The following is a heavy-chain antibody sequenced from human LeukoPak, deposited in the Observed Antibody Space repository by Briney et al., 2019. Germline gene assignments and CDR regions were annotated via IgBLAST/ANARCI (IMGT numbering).Heavy chain of an antibody. CDR3: ATGYSDSLRSPLDS. CDR2: ISGRGGNT. V-gene: IGHV3-23*01. D-gene: IGHD3-22*01. J-gene: IGHJ5*01. CDR1: GLTFNNYA. Sequence: GGSLRLSCAASGLTFNNYALTWIRQAPGKGLEWVSSISGRGGNTYYADSVKGRFTISRDDSKNTLFLQMNSLRAEDTAVYYCATGYSDSLRSPLDSWGQGTLVSVSS.